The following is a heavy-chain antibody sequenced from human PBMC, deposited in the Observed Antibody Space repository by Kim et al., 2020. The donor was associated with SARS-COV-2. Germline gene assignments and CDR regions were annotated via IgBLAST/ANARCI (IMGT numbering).Heavy chain of an antibody. J-gene: IGHJ5*02. Sequence: ASVKVSCKASGYTFTSYDINWVRQATGQGLEWMGWMNPNSGNTGYAQKFQGRVTMTRNTSISTAYMELSSLRSEDTAVYYCLGDFDWDKRIPGWFDPWGQGTLVTVSS. V-gene: IGHV1-8*01. CDR3: LGDFDWDKRIPGWFDP. CDR2: MNPNSGNT. D-gene: IGHD3-9*01. CDR1: GYTFTSYD.